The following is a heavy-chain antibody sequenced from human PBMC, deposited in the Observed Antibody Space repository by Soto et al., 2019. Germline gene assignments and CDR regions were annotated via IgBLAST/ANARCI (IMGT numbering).Heavy chain of an antibody. CDR2: INPNSGGT. V-gene: IGHV1-2*04. Sequence: ASVKVSCKASGYTFTGYYMHWVRQAPGQGLEWMGWINPNSGGTNYAQKFQGWVTMTRDTSISTAYMELSRLRSDDTAVYYCAREYYDILTGYPGYFDYWGQGTLVTVSS. J-gene: IGHJ4*02. CDR1: GYTFTGYY. D-gene: IGHD3-9*01. CDR3: AREYYDILTGYPGYFDY.